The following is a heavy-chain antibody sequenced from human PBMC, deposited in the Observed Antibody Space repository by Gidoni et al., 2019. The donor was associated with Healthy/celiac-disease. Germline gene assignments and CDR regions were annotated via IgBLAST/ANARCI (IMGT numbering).Heavy chain of an antibody. CDR2: IGTAGDP. CDR1: GFTVSSYD. V-gene: IGHV3-13*05. D-gene: IGHD6-13*01. Sequence: EVQLVESGGGLVQPGGSLRLSCAASGFTVSSYDMHWVRQATGKGLEWVSAIGTAGDPYYPGSVKGRFTISRENAKNSLYLQMNSLRAGDTAVYYCARGTIAAAGRAYYFDYWGQGTLVTVSS. CDR3: ARGTIAAAGRAYYFDY. J-gene: IGHJ4*02.